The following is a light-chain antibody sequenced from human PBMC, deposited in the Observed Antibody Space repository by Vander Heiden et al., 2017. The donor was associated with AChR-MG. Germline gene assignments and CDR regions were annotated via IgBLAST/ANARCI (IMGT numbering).Light chain of an antibody. CDR1: QSVLFSSNNKDY. Sequence: IVLPHSPASLPGSLGERATISCKSSQSVLFSSNNKDYLAWYQQKPGQPPKLLIYWASTRESGVPDRFSGSGSGTDFTLTISSLQSEDVAVYYCQQDDSPPHTFGQGTKLEIK. V-gene: IGKV4-1*01. CDR2: WAS. CDR3: QQDDSPPHT. J-gene: IGKJ2*01.